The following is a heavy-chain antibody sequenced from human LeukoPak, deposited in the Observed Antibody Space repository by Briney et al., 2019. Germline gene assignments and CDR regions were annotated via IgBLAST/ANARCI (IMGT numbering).Heavy chain of an antibody. CDR1: GGSISSGDYY. CDR2: IYYSGST. D-gene: IGHD2-21*02. CDR3: AREGGGDSTLDY. Sequence: SETLSLTCTVSGGSISSGDYYWSWIRQPPGKCLEWIGYIYYSGSTYYNPSLKSRVTISVDTSKNQFSLKLSSVTAADTAVYYCAREGGGDSTLDYWGQGTLVTVSS. V-gene: IGHV4-30-4*01. J-gene: IGHJ4*02.